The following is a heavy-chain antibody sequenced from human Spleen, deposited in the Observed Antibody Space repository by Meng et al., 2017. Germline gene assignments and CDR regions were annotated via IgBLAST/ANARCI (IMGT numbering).Heavy chain of an antibody. V-gene: IGHV3-11*01. Sequence: SLKIPCAASGFTFSDYYMSWIRQAPGKGLEWVSYISSSGSTIYYADSVKGRFTISRDNAKNSLYLQMNSLRAEDTAVYCCANRIAVAGWSYYFNYRGQGTLVTVSS. J-gene: IGHJ4*02. D-gene: IGHD6-19*01. CDR2: ISSSGSTI. CDR1: GFTFSDYY. CDR3: ANRIAVAGWSYYFNY.